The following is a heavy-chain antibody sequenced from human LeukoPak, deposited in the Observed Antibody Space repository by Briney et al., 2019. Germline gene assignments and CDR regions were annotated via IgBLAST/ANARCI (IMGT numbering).Heavy chain of an antibody. CDR3: ARVPGYYGSGSYSSNNWFDP. V-gene: IGHV6-1*01. CDR2: TYYRAKWYN. J-gene: IGHJ5*02. D-gene: IGHD3-10*01. CDR1: GDSVSSNSAA. Sequence: SQTLSLTCAISGDSVSSNSAAWNWIRQSPSRGLEWLGRTYYRAKWYNDYAVYVKSRITINPNTTKNQFYLQLNSVTPEDTAVYYCARVPGYYGSGSYSSNNWFDPWGQGTLVTVSS.